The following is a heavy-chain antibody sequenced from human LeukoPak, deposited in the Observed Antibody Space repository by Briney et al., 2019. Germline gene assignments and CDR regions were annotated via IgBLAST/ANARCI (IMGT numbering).Heavy chain of an antibody. CDR3: ARGGVIVAAYFDF. V-gene: IGHV4-39*01. CDR2: IYYSGST. Sequence: SETLSLTCTVSGGSISSSSYYWGWIRQPPGKGLEWIGSIYYSGSTYYNPSLKSRVTISVDTSKNQFSLKLSSVTAADTAVYYCARGGVIVAAYFDFWGQGTLVTVSS. J-gene: IGHJ4*02. D-gene: IGHD2/OR15-2a*01. CDR1: GGSISSSSYY.